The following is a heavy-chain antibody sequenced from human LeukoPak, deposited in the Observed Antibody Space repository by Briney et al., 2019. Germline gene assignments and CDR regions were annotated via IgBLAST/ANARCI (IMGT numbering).Heavy chain of an antibody. Sequence: SETLSLTCTVSGYSISSGYYWGWIRQPPGKGLEWIGSIYHSGSTYYNPSLKSRVTISVDTSKNQFSLKLGSVTAADTAVYYCARDRLAGEAGSRDWFDPWGQGTLVTVSS. CDR3: ARDRLAGEAGSRDWFDP. J-gene: IGHJ5*02. V-gene: IGHV4-38-2*02. CDR1: GYSISSGYY. D-gene: IGHD6-19*01. CDR2: IYHSGST.